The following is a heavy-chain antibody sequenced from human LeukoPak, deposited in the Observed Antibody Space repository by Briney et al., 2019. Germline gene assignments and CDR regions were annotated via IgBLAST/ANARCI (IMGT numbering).Heavy chain of an antibody. CDR3: TRRRYFDY. CDR1: GFKFGDYY. J-gene: IGHJ4*02. V-gene: IGHV3-49*03. Sequence: PGGSLRLSCAASGFKFGDYYMSWIRQAPGKGLEWVGFIRSKAYGGTTEYAASVKGRFTISRDDSKSIAYLQMNSLKTEDTAVYYCTRRRYFDYWGQGTLVTVSS. CDR2: IRSKAYGGTT.